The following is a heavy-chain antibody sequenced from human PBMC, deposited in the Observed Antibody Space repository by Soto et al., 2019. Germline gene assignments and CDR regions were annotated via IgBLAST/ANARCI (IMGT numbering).Heavy chain of an antibody. D-gene: IGHD6-13*01. CDR1: GYTFTSYG. Sequence: VSCKASGYTFTSYGISWVRQAPGQGLEWMGWISAYNGNTNYAQKLQGRVTMTTDTSTSTAYMELRSLRSDDTAVYYCARDLIIAAAGTAADDNWGQGTMVTVSS. V-gene: IGHV1-18*01. CDR3: ARDLIIAAAGTAADDN. J-gene: IGHJ3*02. CDR2: ISAYNGNT.